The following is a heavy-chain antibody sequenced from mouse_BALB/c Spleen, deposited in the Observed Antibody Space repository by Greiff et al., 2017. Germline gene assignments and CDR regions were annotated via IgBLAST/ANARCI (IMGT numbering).Heavy chain of an antibody. D-gene: IGHD2-1*01. CDR1: GFTFSSFG. Sequence: EVQGVESGGGLVQPGGSRKLSCAASGFTFSSFGMHWVRQAPEKGLEWVAYISSGSSTIYYADTVKGRFTISRDNPKNTLFLQMTSLRSEDTAMYYCARDRNDYDAMDYWGQGTSVTVSS. CDR3: ARDRNDYDAMDY. J-gene: IGHJ4*01. CDR2: ISSGSSTI. V-gene: IGHV5-17*02.